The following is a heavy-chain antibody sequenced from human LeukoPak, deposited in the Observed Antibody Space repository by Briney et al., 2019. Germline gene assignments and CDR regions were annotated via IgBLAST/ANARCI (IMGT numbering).Heavy chain of an antibody. CDR3: ARHVPHRSGYSSGWAFDY. D-gene: IGHD6-19*01. CDR2: TYYSGAT. J-gene: IGHJ4*02. V-gene: IGHV4-59*08. Sequence: PETLSLTCIVSGGSISSDYWSWIRQPPGKGREWVEYTYYSGATNYTPALKRRVTISVDTSKNQFSLKLSSVTAADTAVYYCARHVPHRSGYSSGWAFDYWGQGTLVTVSS. CDR1: GGSISSDY.